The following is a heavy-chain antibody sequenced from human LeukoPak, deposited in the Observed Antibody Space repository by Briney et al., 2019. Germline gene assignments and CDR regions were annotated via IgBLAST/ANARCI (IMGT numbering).Heavy chain of an antibody. CDR3: ARDRPSWSGDKSIHY. CDR1: GGSISSYY. Sequence: PSETLSLTCTVSGGSISSYYWSWIRQPPGKGLEWIGYIDNSGSTNYNPSLKSRVTISVDKSKNQFSLRLSSVTAADTAVYYCARDRPSWSGDKSIHYWGQGTLVTVSS. J-gene: IGHJ4*02. V-gene: IGHV4-59*01. D-gene: IGHD3-10*01. CDR2: IDNSGST.